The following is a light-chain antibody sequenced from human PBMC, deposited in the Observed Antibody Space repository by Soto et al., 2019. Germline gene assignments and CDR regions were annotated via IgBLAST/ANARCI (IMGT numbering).Light chain of an antibody. J-gene: IGLJ1*01. CDR3: SSYSSSSTLYV. CDR1: SSDVGGYNY. V-gene: IGLV2-14*01. Sequence: QSALTQPASVSGSPGQSITISCTGTSSDVGGYNYVSWYQQHPDKAPKLLIYDVTYRPSGVSSRFSGSKSGNTASLTISGRQAEDEADYYCSSYSSSSTLYVFGTGTKLTVL. CDR2: DVT.